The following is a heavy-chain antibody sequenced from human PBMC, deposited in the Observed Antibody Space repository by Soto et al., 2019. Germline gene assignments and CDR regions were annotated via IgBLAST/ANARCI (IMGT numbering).Heavy chain of an antibody. D-gene: IGHD4-17*01. CDR3: AAVVMGVTSDFAH. CDR2: IVVASGYS. J-gene: IGHJ4*02. V-gene: IGHV1-58*01. CDR1: GFTFGSSA. Sequence: LVQSGPDVKKPGTSVKVSCKTSGFTFGSSAVQWVRQVRGQRLEWIGWIVVASGYSNVAQKFQDRVSLTRDLSTNTAFMDLSSLPSEDSAMYYCAAVVMGVTSDFAHWGQGTLVSVSS.